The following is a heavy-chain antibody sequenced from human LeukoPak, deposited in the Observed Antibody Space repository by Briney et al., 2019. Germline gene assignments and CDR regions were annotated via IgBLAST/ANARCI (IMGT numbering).Heavy chain of an antibody. D-gene: IGHD4-11*01. CDR3: ATGDYSCDN. V-gene: IGHV4-4*07. CDR1: GGAISTYS. J-gene: IGHJ4*02. CDR2: FSTSGST. Sequence: SETLSLTCTVSGGAISTYSWNWIRQPAGKGLEWIGRFSTSGSTNYNPSLKSRVTISVDTSKNHFSLNLSSVTAADTAVYYCATGDYSCDNWGQGTLVTVPS.